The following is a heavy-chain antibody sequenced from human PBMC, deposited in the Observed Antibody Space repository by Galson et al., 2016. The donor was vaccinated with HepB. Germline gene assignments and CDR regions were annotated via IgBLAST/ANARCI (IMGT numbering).Heavy chain of an antibody. D-gene: IGHD2-2*01. J-gene: IGHJ6*02. Sequence: SETLSLTCTVSGGSIRSYYWSWIRQLPGKGLEWIGYVSYSGSTNYNPSLKSRVTISVDTSKNQFSLKLSSVTAADTAVYYCARGCGGTSCRYYYYYGMDVWGQGTTVTVSS. CDR1: GGSIRSYY. CDR2: VSYSGST. CDR3: ARGCGGTSCRYYYYYGMDV. V-gene: IGHV4-59*01.